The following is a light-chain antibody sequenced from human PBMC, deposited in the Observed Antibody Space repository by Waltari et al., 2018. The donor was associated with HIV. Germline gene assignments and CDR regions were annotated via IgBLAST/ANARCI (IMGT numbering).Light chain of an antibody. CDR1: KLEDKY. CDR2: KDR. V-gene: IGLV3-1*01. Sequence: SYELTQPSSVSVSPGQTASITCSGDKLEDKYVCWYQQKPGQSPGLVLYKDRERPSGIPQRFSGSNSGNTATLTISGTQATDEADYFCQAWDGSNGVFGGGTKLTVL. CDR3: QAWDGSNGV. J-gene: IGLJ3*02.